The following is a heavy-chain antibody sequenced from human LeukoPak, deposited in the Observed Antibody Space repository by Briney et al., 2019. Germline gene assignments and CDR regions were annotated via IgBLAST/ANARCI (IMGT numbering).Heavy chain of an antibody. Sequence: SETLSLTCAVYGGSFSGYYWSWIRQPPGKGLEWIGEINHSGSTNYNPSLKSRVTISVDTSKNQFSLKLSSVTAADTAVYYCARRGRRSTMVRGVTPFDYWGQGTLVTVSS. CDR1: GGSFSGYY. J-gene: IGHJ4*02. V-gene: IGHV4-34*01. D-gene: IGHD3-10*01. CDR3: ARRGRRSTMVRGVTPFDY. CDR2: INHSGST.